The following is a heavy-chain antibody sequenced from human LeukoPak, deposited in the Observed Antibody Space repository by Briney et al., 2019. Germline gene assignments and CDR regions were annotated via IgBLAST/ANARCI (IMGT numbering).Heavy chain of an antibody. J-gene: IGHJ5*02. CDR3: ARVPTILTGSGVWFDP. CDR2: IYYSGST. V-gene: IGHV4-59*01. CDR1: GGSISSYY. D-gene: IGHD3-9*01. Sequence: PSETLSLTCTVSGGSISSYYWSWIRQPPGKGLEWIGYIYYSGSTNYNPSLKSRVTISLDTSKNQFSLKLSSVTAADTAVYYCARVPTILTGSGVWFDPWGQGTLVTVSS.